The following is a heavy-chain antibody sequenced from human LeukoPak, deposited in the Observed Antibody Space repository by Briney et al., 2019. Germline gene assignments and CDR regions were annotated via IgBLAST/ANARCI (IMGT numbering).Heavy chain of an antibody. CDR3: ARQVDTTMALPDY. J-gene: IGHJ4*02. CDR2: ISAYNGNT. CDR1: GYTFTSYG. Sequence: ASVKVSCKASGYTFTSYGISWLRQAPGLGLEWMGWISAYNGNTNYAQKFQGRVTMTTDTSTSTAYMELRSLRSDDTAVYYCARQVDTTMALPDYWGQGTLVTVSS. V-gene: IGHV1-18*01. D-gene: IGHD5-18*01.